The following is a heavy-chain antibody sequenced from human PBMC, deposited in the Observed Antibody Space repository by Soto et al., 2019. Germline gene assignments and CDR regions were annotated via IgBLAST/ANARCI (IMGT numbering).Heavy chain of an antibody. V-gene: IGHV3-23*01. Sequence: DVQLLESGGGLVQPGKSLKLSCAASGFPFEIYTMSWVRQAPGKGLEWVSLIGGSGGGTNYAASVRGRFTTARDNSKNTLYLHMRSLRPEDTAMYYCVNTRGLMDYWGQGTLVTVSS. J-gene: IGHJ4*02. CDR2: IGGSGGGT. D-gene: IGHD1-1*01. CDR1: GFPFEIYT. CDR3: VNTRGLMDY.